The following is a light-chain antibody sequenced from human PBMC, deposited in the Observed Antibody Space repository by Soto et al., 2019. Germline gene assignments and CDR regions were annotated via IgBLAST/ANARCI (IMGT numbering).Light chain of an antibody. V-gene: IGKV3-15*01. CDR2: GAS. CDR3: QQYNNWIT. J-gene: IGKJ5*01. Sequence: EIVMTQSPATLSVSPGERATLSCRASQSVSSNLAWYQRKPGQAPRLLIYGASTRATGIPARFSGSGSGTEFTLTLSSLQSGDFAVYYCQQYNNWITFGQGTRLEIK. CDR1: QSVSSN.